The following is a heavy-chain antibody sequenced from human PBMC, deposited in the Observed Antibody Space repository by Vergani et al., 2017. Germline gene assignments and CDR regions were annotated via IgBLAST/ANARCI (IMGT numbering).Heavy chain of an antibody. D-gene: IGHD2-2*01. CDR2: ISSSSSTI. V-gene: IGHV3-48*01. Sequence: VHLVESGGGVVQPGRSLTLSCVASGFSFRGHGMNWVRQAPGKGLEWVSYISSSSSTIYYADSVKGRFTISRDNAKNSLYLQMNSLRAEDTAVYYCASAVPAAKWFDPWGQGTLVTVSS. J-gene: IGHJ5*02. CDR3: ASAVPAAKWFDP. CDR1: GFSFRGHG.